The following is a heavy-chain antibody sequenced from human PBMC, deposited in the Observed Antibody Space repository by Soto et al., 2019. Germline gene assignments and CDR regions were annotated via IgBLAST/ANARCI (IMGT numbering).Heavy chain of an antibody. CDR1: GFIFSSYT. D-gene: IGHD2-15*01. CDR3: ARDRCRSASCYQTYAFDI. CDR2: ISSSSRYI. Sequence: EVQLVESGGGLVKPGGSLRLSCAASGFIFSSYTMNWVRQAPGTGLEWVSSISSSSRYIYYADSVKGRFTISRDDAKNSLYMQMNSLRADETAVYYCARDRCRSASCYQTYAFDIWGQGTLVTVSS. J-gene: IGHJ3*02. V-gene: IGHV3-21*02.